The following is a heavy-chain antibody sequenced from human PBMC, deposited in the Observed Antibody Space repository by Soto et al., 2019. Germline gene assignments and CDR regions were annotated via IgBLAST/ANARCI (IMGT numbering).Heavy chain of an antibody. Sequence: AGSLRLSCAASGFTFSSYAMSWVRQAPGKGLEWVSAISGSGGSTYYADSVKGRFTISRDNSKNTLYLQMNSLRAEDTAVYYCAKRMLQHGSYYAFDIWGQGTMVTVSS. D-gene: IGHD1-26*01. CDR2: ISGSGGST. CDR3: AKRMLQHGSYYAFDI. J-gene: IGHJ3*02. CDR1: GFTFSSYA. V-gene: IGHV3-23*01.